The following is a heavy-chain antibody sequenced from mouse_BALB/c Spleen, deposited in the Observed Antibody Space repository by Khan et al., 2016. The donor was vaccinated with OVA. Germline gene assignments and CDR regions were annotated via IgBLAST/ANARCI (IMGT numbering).Heavy chain of an antibody. J-gene: IGHJ1*01. D-gene: IGHD2-3*01. CDR2: IAPANGNT. CDR3: ARPSYDPRDFEV. CDR1: GFNIKDTY. Sequence: VQLQQSGAELVKPGASVKLSCTASGFNIKDTYLHWVKQRPEQGLEWIGRIAPANGNTQYDPKFKGKATITSDTSSDTSYRQLNSLTSEDTAVYYCARPSYDPRDFEVWGAGTTVTVSS. V-gene: IGHV14-3*02.